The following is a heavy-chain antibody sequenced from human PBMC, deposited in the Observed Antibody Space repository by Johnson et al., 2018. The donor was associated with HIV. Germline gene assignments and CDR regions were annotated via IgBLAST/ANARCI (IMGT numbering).Heavy chain of an antibody. V-gene: IGHV3-30-3*01. Sequence: QVQLVESGGGVVQPGRSLRLSCAASGFTFSSYAMHWVRQAPGKGLERVAVISYDGSNKYYADSVKGRFTISRDNSKNTLYLQMNSLRAGDTAVYYCAREGSSGWYGGGDSLSAFDIWGQGTMVTVSS. CDR3: AREGSSGWYGGGDSLSAFDI. CDR2: ISYDGSNK. J-gene: IGHJ3*02. D-gene: IGHD6-19*01. CDR1: GFTFSSYA.